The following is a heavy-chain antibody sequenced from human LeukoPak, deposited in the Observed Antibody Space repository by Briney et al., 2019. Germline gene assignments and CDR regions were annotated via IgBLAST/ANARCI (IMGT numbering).Heavy chain of an antibody. CDR1: GGSISSYY. CDR3: ARRGSDWYFDL. Sequence: PSETLSLTCTVSGGSISSYYWSWIRQPARKGLEWSGRIYTSGSTTYNPSLKSRVTMSVDTSKNQFSLKLTSVTAADTAVYYCARRGSDWYFDLWGRGTLVTVSS. CDR2: IYTSGST. J-gene: IGHJ2*01. D-gene: IGHD2-15*01. V-gene: IGHV4-4*07.